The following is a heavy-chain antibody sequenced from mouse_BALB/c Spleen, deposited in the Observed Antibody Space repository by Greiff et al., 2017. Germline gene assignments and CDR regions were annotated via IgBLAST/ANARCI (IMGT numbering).Heavy chain of an antibody. Sequence: EVKLVESGGGLVQPGGSLRLSCATSGFTFTDYYMSWVRQPPGKALEWLGFIRNKANGYTTEYSASVKGRFTISRDNSQSILYLQMNTLRAEDSATYYCARAGKGYAMDYWGQGTSVTVSS. CDR2: IRNKANGYTT. D-gene: IGHD2-1*01. J-gene: IGHJ4*01. V-gene: IGHV7-3*02. CDR1: GFTFTDYY. CDR3: ARAGKGYAMDY.